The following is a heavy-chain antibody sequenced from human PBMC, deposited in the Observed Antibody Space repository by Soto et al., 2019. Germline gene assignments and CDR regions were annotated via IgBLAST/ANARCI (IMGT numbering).Heavy chain of an antibody. Sequence: QVQLVESGGGVVQPGRSLRLSCAASGFTFSSYVMHWVRQAPGKGLEWVAVIAYDGTNKYYADSVKGRFTISRDNSKNTLDLQMNSLRVEDTAVFYCARERIGVAGSVWYFDLWGRGTLVTVSS. CDR3: ARERIGVAGSVWYFDL. CDR2: IAYDGTNK. D-gene: IGHD6-19*01. CDR1: GFTFSSYV. J-gene: IGHJ2*01. V-gene: IGHV3-30-3*01.